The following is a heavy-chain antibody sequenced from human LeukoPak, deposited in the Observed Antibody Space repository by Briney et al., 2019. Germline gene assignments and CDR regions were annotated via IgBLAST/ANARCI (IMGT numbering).Heavy chain of an antibody. CDR2: IKQDGSEK. CDR3: ARCGGSGSYYTHYYYMDV. J-gene: IGHJ6*03. V-gene: IGHV3-7*01. D-gene: IGHD3-10*01. Sequence: GGSLRLSCAASGFTFSSYWMSWVRQAPGKGLEWLANIKQDGSEKYYVDSVKGRFTISRDNAKNSLYLQMNSLRAEDTAVYYCARCGGSGSYYTHYYYMDVWGKGTTVTISS. CDR1: GFTFSSYW.